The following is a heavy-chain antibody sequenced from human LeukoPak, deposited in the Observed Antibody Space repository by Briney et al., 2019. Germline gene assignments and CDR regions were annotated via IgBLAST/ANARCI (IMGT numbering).Heavy chain of an antibody. Sequence: GGSLRLSCAASGFTFSSYAMHWVRQAPGKGLEWVSYISSSSSTIYYADSVKGRFTISRDNAKNSLYLQMNSLRAEDTAVYYCALGAAGSPFDYWGQGTLVTVSS. CDR3: ALGAAGSPFDY. CDR2: ISSSSSTI. V-gene: IGHV3-48*01. J-gene: IGHJ4*02. D-gene: IGHD6-13*01. CDR1: GFTFSSYA.